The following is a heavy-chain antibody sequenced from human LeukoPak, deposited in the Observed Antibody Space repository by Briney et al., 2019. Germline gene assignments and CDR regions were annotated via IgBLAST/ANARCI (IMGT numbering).Heavy chain of an antibody. J-gene: IGHJ6*02. CDR3: ATEVKAAAGIDTGSYYYNGMDV. V-gene: IGHV3-33*01. Sequence: GALRLSCAVSGFSFYTYGIHWVRHAPGRGLEWVAVIWNDGSNKYYADSVEGRFTISRDNSKNTLYLQMNSLRTEDTAVYFCATEVKAAAGIDTGSYYYNGMDVWGQGTTVTVSS. CDR2: IWNDGSNK. D-gene: IGHD6-13*01. CDR1: GFSFYTYG.